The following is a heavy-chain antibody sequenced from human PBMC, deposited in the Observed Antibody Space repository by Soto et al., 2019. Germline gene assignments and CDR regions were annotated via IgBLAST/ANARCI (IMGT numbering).Heavy chain of an antibody. J-gene: IGHJ6*02. CDR1: CYTFTSYG. CDR3: ARAGGYSYGYVNYYYGMDV. Sequence: SVKVSFKASCYTFTSYGISWVRQAPGQGLEWMGWISAYNGNTNYAQKLQGRVTMTTDTSTSTAYMELRSLRSDDTAVYYCARAGGYSYGYVNYYYGMDVWGQGTTVTVSS. V-gene: IGHV1-18*04. CDR2: ISAYNGNT. D-gene: IGHD5-18*01.